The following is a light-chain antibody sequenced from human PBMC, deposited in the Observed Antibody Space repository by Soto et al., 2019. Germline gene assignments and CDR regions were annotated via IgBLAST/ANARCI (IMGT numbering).Light chain of an antibody. V-gene: IGKV3-20*01. J-gene: IGKJ1*01. Sequence: ENVLTQSPGTLSLSPGERATLSCRASQSVSSSYLAWYQQKPGQAPRLLIYGASSRATGIPDRFSGSGSGTDFALTISRLEPEDFAGYYCQQYDSSPLTFGQGTKVEIK. CDR2: GAS. CDR3: QQYDSSPLT. CDR1: QSVSSSY.